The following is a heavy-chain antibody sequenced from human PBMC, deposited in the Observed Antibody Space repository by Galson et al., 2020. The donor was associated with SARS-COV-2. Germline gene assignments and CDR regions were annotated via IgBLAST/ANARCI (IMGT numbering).Heavy chain of an antibody. CDR1: GFTFSNYK. CDR3: ARLDAYGPGY. Sequence: TGGSLRLSCAASGFTFSNYKMNWVRQAPGKGLEWVSYISSSGRTIHYADSVKGRFTISRDNAKSSQSLQMNSLRAEDTAVYYCARLDAYGPGYWGQGTLVTVSS. J-gene: IGHJ4*02. V-gene: IGHV3-48*03. CDR2: ISSSGRTI. D-gene: IGHD2-21*01.